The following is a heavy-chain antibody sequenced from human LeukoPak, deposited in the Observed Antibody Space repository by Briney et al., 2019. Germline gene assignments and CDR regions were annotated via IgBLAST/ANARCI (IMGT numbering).Heavy chain of an antibody. CDR2: IIPIFGTA. CDR1: GGTFSSYA. Sequence: ASVKVSCKASGGTFSSYAISWVRQAPGQGLEWMGGIIPIFGTANYAQKFQGRVTITADESTSTAYMELSSLRSEDTAVYYCARVSQGSSYYYYYGMDVWGQGTTVTVSS. D-gene: IGHD6-6*01. CDR3: ARVSQGSSYYYYYGMDV. V-gene: IGHV1-69*13. J-gene: IGHJ6*02.